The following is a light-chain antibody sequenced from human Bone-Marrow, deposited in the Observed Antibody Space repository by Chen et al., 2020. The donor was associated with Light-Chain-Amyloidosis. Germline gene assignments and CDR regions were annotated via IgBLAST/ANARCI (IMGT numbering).Light chain of an antibody. J-gene: IGKJ3*01. CDR3: QQYHNWPGT. V-gene: IGKV3-15*01. CDR1: QSINYK. Sequence: EIVMTQSPATLSVSPGERATLSCRASQSINYKLAWYQHNPGQAPRLLIYGASTRATGIPARFSGSGSGTEFTLTISSMESEDVAIYYCQQYHNWPGTFGPGTKVDIK. CDR2: GAS.